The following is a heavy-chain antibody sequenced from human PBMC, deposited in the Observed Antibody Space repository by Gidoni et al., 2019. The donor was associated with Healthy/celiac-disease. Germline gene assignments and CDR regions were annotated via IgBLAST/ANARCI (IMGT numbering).Heavy chain of an antibody. V-gene: IGHV4-34*01. CDR1: GGSFSGYY. J-gene: IGHJ5*02. CDR3: ARGRWFDP. CDR2: SNHSGST. Sequence: QVQLQQWGAGLLKPSETLSLTCAVYGGSFSGYYWSWIRQPPGKGLEWIGESNHSGSTNYNPSLKSRVTISVDTSKNQFSLKLSSVTSADTAVYYCARGRWFDPWGQGTLVTVSS.